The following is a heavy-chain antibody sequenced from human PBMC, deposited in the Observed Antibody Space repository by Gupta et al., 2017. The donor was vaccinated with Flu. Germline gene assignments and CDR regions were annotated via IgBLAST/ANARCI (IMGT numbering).Heavy chain of an antibody. CDR3: ARLRGGYWYFDV. D-gene: IGHD3-16*01. J-gene: IGHJ2*01. Sequence: WVRQPAGKGLEWIGEIDHGGSTSYNPSLESRVNISIDTSKNQFSLKLTSVTAADTAVYYCARLRGGYWYFDVWGRGTLLTVSS. CDR2: IDHGGST. V-gene: IGHV4-34*01.